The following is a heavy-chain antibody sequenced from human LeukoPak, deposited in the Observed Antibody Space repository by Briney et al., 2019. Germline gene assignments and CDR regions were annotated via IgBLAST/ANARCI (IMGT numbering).Heavy chain of an antibody. V-gene: IGHV3-74*01. J-gene: IGHJ4*02. CDR2: INSDGSST. CDR3: AKGAAVVVVAATISA. CDR1: GFTFSSYW. D-gene: IGHD2-15*01. Sequence: RTGGSLRLSCAASGFTFSSYWMHWVRHAPGKGLVWVSRINSDGSSTSYADSVKGRFTISRDNSKNTLYLQMNSLRAEDTAVYYCAKGAAVVVVAATISAWGQGTLVTVSS.